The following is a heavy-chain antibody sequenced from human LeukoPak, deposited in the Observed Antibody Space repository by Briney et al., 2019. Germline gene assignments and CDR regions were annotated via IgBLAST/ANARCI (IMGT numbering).Heavy chain of an antibody. CDR3: ARDLLNGGNPLYY. CDR2: IYYSGST. Sequence: PSETLSLTCTVSGGSISSGDYYWSWIRQPPGTGLEWIGYIYYSGSTYYNPSLKSRVTISVDTSKNQFSLKLSSVTAADTAVYYCARDLLNGGNPLYYWGQGTLVTVSS. V-gene: IGHV4-30-4*01. CDR1: GGSISSGDYY. J-gene: IGHJ4*02. D-gene: IGHD4-23*01.